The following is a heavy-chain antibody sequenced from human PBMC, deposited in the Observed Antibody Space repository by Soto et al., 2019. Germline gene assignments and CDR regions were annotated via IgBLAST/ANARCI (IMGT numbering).Heavy chain of an antibody. CDR2: IYHTGNT. CDR3: ASSYSGYLDN. V-gene: IGHV4-31*03. Sequence: SETLSLTCSVSGGSMSSGAYYWNWIRQHPGKGLEWIAYIYHTGNTYYNPSLRSRTTISVDTSENQFSLKLTSVTDADTAVYFCASSYSGYLDNWGQGXLVTVYS. J-gene: IGHJ4*02. D-gene: IGHD3-22*01. CDR1: GGSMSSGAYY.